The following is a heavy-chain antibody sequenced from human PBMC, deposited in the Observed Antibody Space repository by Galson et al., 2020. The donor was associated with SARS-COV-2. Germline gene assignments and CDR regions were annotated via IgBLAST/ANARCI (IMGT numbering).Heavy chain of an antibody. Sequence: GGSLRLSCAASGFTFSSYWMHWVRQAPGKGLVWVSRINSDGSSTSYADSVKGRFTISRDNAKNTLYLQMNSLRAEDTAVYYCARPLTGTFYYYYYYGMDVWGQGTTVTVSS. D-gene: IGHD1-7*01. J-gene: IGHJ6*02. CDR1: GFTFSSYW. V-gene: IGHV3-74*01. CDR3: ARPLTGTFYYYYYYGMDV. CDR2: INSDGSST.